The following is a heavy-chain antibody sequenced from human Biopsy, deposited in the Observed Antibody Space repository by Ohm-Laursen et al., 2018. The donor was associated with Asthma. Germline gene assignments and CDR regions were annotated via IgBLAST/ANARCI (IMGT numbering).Heavy chain of an antibody. D-gene: IGHD7-27*01. J-gene: IGHJ4*02. CDR3: ARHWDWGSFFDY. CDR1: GGSMSSSSYY. CDR2: ISYTGSA. Sequence: GTLSLTCTVSGGSMSSSSYYWGWIRQPPGKGLEWMGSISYTGSAYHNPSLKSQVTISVDTSKNHFSLKLSIVTAADTAVYYCARHWDWGSFFDYWGQGTPVTVSS. V-gene: IGHV4-39*01.